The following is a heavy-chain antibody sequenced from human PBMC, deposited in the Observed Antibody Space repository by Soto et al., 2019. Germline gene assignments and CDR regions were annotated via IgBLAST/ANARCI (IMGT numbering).Heavy chain of an antibody. J-gene: IGHJ5*02. V-gene: IGHV3-49*05. Sequence: EVQLVESGGGLVKPGRSLRLSCTASGFTFGDYAMSWFRQAPGKGLEWVGFIRSKAYGGTTEYAASVKGRFTISRDDSKSIAYLQLNSLKTEDKAVYYCTRDERGYSYGQYNWFDPWGQGTLVTVSS. D-gene: IGHD5-18*01. CDR2: IRSKAYGGTT. CDR1: GFTFGDYA. CDR3: TRDERGYSYGQYNWFDP.